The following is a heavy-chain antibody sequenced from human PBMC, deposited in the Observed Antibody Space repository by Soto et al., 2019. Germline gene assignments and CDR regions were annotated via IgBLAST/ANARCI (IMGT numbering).Heavy chain of an antibody. CDR3: ARNLVYDFWSGPYGMDV. CDR2: INHSGST. CDR1: GGSFSGYY. D-gene: IGHD3-3*01. J-gene: IGHJ6*02. Sequence: SETLSLTCAVYGGSFSGYYWSWIRQPPGKGLEWIGEINHSGSTNYNPSFKSRVTISVDTSKNQFSLKLSSVTAADTAVYYCARNLVYDFWSGPYGMDVWGQGTTVTVSS. V-gene: IGHV4-34*01.